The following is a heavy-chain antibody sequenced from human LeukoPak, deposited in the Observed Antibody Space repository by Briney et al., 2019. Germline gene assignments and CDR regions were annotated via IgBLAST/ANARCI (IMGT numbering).Heavy chain of an antibody. V-gene: IGHV3-23*01. D-gene: IGHD3-10*01. Sequence: GGSLRLSCAASVFTFSSYAMSWVRRAPGKGLEWVSAISGSGGSTYDADSVEGRFTISRDNSKNTLYLQMNSLRAEDTAVYYCAKNAIWFGELFGCWGRGTLVTVSS. J-gene: IGHJ4*02. CDR1: VFTFSSYA. CDR3: AKNAIWFGELFGC. CDR2: ISGSGGST.